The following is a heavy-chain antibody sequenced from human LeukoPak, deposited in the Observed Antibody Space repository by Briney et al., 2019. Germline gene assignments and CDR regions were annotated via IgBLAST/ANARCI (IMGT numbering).Heavy chain of an antibody. CDR3: ARVLGDYDFWSGRSEGSYYYMDV. CDR1: GYTFTSYG. V-gene: IGHV1-18*01. D-gene: IGHD3-3*01. CDR2: ISAYNGNT. Sequence: GASVKVSCKASGYTFTSYGISWVRQAPGQGLEWMGWISAYNGNTNYAQKLQGRVTMTTDTSTSTAYMELRSLRSDDTAVYYCARVLGDYDFWSGRSEGSYYYMDVWGKGTTVTVSS. J-gene: IGHJ6*03.